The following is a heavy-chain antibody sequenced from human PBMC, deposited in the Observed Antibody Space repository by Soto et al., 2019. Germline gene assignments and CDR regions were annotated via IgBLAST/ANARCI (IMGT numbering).Heavy chain of an antibody. CDR1: GFTFSTDS. V-gene: IGHV3-48*02. J-gene: IGHJ4*02. CDR3: ARFFGSGFDY. CDR2: ISTSGATR. Sequence: EVQLVESGGGLVQPGGSLRLSCVASGFTFSTDSMNWVRQAPGKGLEWVAHISTSGATRYYADSVKGRFTISRDNAKTSLYLQRDCLRNEDTAVDYCARFFGSGFDYWGQGTLVTVSS. D-gene: IGHD6-19*01.